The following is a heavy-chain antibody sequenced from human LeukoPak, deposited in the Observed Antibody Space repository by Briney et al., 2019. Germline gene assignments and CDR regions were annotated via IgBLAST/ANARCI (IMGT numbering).Heavy chain of an antibody. Sequence: SQTLSLTCTVSGGSISSGGSYWSWIRQAPGKGLEWIGRIYNSGTTNYSPSLKSRLTISVDTSKNQISLKLNAVTAADTAVYYCASDLGYWGQGTLVTVSS. CDR2: IYNSGTT. CDR3: ASDLGY. V-gene: IGHV4-61*02. J-gene: IGHJ4*02. CDR1: GGSISSGGSY.